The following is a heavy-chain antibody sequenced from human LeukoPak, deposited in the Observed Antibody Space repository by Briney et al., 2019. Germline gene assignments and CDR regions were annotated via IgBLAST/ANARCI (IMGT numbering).Heavy chain of an antibody. V-gene: IGHV3-53*01. CDR3: ARGGPSSYYFDY. J-gene: IGHJ4*02. CDR2: IYSGGST. CDR1: GFTFSSYS. Sequence: PGGSLRLSCAASGFTFSSYSMNWVRQAPGKGLEWVSVIYSGGSTYYADSVKGRFTISRDNSKNTLYLQMNSLRAEDTAVYYCARGGPSSYYFDYWGQGTLVTVSS.